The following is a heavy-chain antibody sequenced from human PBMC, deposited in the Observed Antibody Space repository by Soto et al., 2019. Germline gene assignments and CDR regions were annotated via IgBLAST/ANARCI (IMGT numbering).Heavy chain of an antibody. CDR3: ARDRVYDILTGYYRGIAGYYGMDV. V-gene: IGHV1-2*02. CDR2: INPNSGGT. D-gene: IGHD3-9*01. Sequence: APGQGLEWMGWINPNSGGTNYAQKFQGRVTMTRDTSISTAYMELSRLRSDDTAVYYCARDRVYDILTGYYRGIAGYYGMDVWGQGTTVTVSS. J-gene: IGHJ6*02.